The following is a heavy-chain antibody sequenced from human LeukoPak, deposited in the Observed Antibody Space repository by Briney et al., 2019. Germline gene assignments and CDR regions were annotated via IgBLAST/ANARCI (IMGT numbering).Heavy chain of an antibody. CDR2: IHYSGST. V-gene: IGHV4-59*08. Sequence: SETLSLTCTVSGGSISSYYWSWIRQPPGKGLEWIVYIHYSGSTNYNPSLNSRGSMSVDTSKNQFSLKLTSVTAADTAVYYCARRGSSSPTGYSYYYMDVWGIGTTVTVSS. D-gene: IGHD6-6*01. CDR1: GGSISSYY. CDR3: ARRGSSSPTGYSYYYMDV. J-gene: IGHJ6*03.